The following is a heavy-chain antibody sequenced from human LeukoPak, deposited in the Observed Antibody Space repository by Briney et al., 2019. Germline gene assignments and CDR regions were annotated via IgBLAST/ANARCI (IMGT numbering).Heavy chain of an antibody. V-gene: IGHV3-9*01. CDR2: ISWNSGSI. CDR1: GFTFDDYA. Sequence: GGSLRLSCAASGFTFDDYAMHWVRHAPGKGLEWVSGISWNSGSIGYADSVKGRFTISRDNAKNSLYLQMNSLRAEDTALYYCAKVLYYYDSSGYYWGYFDYWGQGTLVTVSS. J-gene: IGHJ4*02. D-gene: IGHD3-22*01. CDR3: AKVLYYYDSSGYYWGYFDY.